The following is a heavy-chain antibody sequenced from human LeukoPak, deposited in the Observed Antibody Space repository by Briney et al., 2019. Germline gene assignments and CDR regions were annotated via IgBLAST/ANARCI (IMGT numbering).Heavy chain of an antibody. CDR2: IYTGGSI. V-gene: IGHV3-53*01. Sequence: PGGSLRLSCAASGFTVSSHYMSWVRQAPGKGLEWVSVIYTGGSIRYADSVKGRSTISRDNSKNMVYLQMNSLRAEDTAVYYCAKNLGFVADCWGQGTLVTVSS. CDR3: AKNLGFVADC. D-gene: IGHD3-16*02. CDR1: GFTVSSHY. J-gene: IGHJ4*02.